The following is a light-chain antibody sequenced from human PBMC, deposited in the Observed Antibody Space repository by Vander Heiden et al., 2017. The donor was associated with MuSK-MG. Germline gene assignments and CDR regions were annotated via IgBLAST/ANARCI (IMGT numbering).Light chain of an antibody. J-gene: IGKJ1*01. CDR1: QGISTN. CDR3: QQTYSVPPWT. V-gene: IGKV1-39*01. Sequence: DIQMAQSPSSLSASVGDRVTISCRPSQGISTNLAWYQMKPGKAPKLLIYGASTLQTGVPSRFSRSGSGTDFTLTISSLQPEDFATYYCQQTYSVPPWTFGQGTKVEI. CDR2: GAS.